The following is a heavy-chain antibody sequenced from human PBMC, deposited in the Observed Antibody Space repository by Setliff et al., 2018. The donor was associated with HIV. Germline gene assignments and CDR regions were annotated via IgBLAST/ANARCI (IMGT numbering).Heavy chain of an antibody. CDR2: ISAYNGNT. J-gene: IGHJ3*02. CDR1: GYTFTSYG. D-gene: IGHD3-22*01. Sequence: ASVKVSCKASGYTFTSYGISWVRQAPGQGLEWMGWISAYNGNTNYAQKLQGRVTMTTDTSTSTAYMELKSLRSDDTAVYYCARDLTELYDSSGYYYRDVAFDIWGQGTMVTVS. CDR3: ARDLTELYDSSGYYYRDVAFDI. V-gene: IGHV1-18*01.